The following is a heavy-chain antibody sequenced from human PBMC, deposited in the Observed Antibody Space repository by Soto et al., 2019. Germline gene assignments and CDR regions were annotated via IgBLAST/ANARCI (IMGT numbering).Heavy chain of an antibody. V-gene: IGHV5-51*01. CDR2: IYPGDSDT. CDR3: ARHPPVTYYYRSGSPDHYYGMDV. Sequence: GESLRISCKGSGYSFTSYWIGWVRQMPGKGLEWMGIIYPGDSDTRYSPSFQVQVTISADKSISTAYLQWSRLKASDTAMSYCARHPPVTYYYRSGSPDHYYGMDVWGQGTTVTVSS. J-gene: IGHJ6*02. CDR1: GYSFTSYW. D-gene: IGHD3-10*01.